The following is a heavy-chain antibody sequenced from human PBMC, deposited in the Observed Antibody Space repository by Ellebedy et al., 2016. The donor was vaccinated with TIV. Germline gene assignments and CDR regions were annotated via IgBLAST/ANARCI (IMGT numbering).Heavy chain of an antibody. Sequence: PGGSLRLSCEASGFTFSSYAMNWVRQAPGKGLEWVSGMHGSGRGISYSESVKGRFTISRDNSKSTLDLQMSSLRAEDTAVYYCAKDRTPGDGYWVFDFWGQGTLVTVST. CDR2: MHGSGRGI. V-gene: IGHV3-23*01. CDR3: AKDRTPGDGYWVFDF. J-gene: IGHJ4*02. CDR1: GFTFSSYA. D-gene: IGHD5-18*01.